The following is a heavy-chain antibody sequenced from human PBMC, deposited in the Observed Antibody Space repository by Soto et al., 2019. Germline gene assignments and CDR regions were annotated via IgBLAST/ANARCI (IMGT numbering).Heavy chain of an antibody. CDR1: GGSISSGDYY. Sequence: SDTLSLTCTVSGGSISSGDYYWSWIRQPPGKGLEWIGYIYYSGSTYYNPSLKSRVTISVDTSKNQFSLKLSSVTAADTAVYYCAREIVVIPTFDYWGQGTLVTVSS. CDR3: AREIVVIPTFDY. CDR2: IYYSGST. D-gene: IGHD3-22*01. J-gene: IGHJ4*02. V-gene: IGHV4-30-4*02.